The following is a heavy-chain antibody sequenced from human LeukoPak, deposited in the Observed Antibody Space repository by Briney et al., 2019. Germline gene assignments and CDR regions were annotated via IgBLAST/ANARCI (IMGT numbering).Heavy chain of an antibody. CDR1: VHSISSRSDY. D-gene: IGHD1-14*01. J-gene: IGHJ5*02. CDR3: ASFWQVSQTRSRNWFDP. Sequence: SPSEALSLTCTVSVHSISSRSDYWGWIRQPPVNGLEWLGSSYYSGSTYYNTSLKNRVTISVDTSKTQFSLKLSSVTAADTAVYDCASFWQVSQTRSRNWFDPWGQGTLVTVSS. V-gene: IGHV4-39*07. CDR2: SYYSGST.